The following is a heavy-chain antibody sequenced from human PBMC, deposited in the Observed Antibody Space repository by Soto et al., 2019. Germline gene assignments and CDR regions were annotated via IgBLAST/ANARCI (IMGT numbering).Heavy chain of an antibody. D-gene: IGHD3-3*01. V-gene: IGHV3-48*01. CDR2: ISSSSSTI. Sequence: EVQLVESGGGLVQPGGSLRLSCAASGFTFSSYSMNWVRQAPGKGLEWVSYISSSSSTIYYADSVKGRFTISRDNAKNSLYLQMNSLRAEDTAVYYCARDPIFGVVITNFDYWGQGTLVTVSS. CDR1: GFTFSSYS. J-gene: IGHJ4*02. CDR3: ARDPIFGVVITNFDY.